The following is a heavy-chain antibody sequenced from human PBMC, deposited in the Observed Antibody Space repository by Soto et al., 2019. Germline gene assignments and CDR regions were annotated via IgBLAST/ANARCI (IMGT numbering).Heavy chain of an antibody. CDR3: ARDLHSGGKYWYFDI. J-gene: IGHJ2*01. Sequence: QVQLVQSGAEVKKPGASVKVSCKASGYTFTHYGITWVRQAPGQGLEWMGWINSFSGDTNYPQKLQGRLTMTTDTSTNTVYMELRNLRSDDTAVYYCARDLHSGGKYWYFDIWGRGTLVTVCS. CDR1: GYTFTHYG. D-gene: IGHD2-15*01. CDR2: INSFSGDT. V-gene: IGHV1-18*01.